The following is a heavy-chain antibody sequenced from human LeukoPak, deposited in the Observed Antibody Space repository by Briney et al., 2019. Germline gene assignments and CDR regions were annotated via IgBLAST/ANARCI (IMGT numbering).Heavy chain of an antibody. CDR1: GGSISSSSYY. J-gene: IGHJ4*02. D-gene: IGHD1-26*01. CDR3: ARHGRWEPYFDY. V-gene: IGHV4-39*01. Sequence: SETLSLTCAVSGGSISSSSYYWGWIRQPPGKGLEWIGSIYYSGSTYYNPSLKSRVTISVDTSKNQFSLKLSSVTAADTAVYYCARHGRWEPYFDYXGQGTXXXVSS. CDR2: IYYSGST.